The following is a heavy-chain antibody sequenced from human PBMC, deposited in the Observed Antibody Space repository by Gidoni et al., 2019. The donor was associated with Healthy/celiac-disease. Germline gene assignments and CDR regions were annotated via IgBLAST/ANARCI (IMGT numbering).Heavy chain of an antibody. CDR2: ISYDGSHQ. D-gene: IGHD6-25*01. CDR3: ARAQAAQPFVY. Sequence: VQLGEAGGTVGQPWRALAIYVGSSGFTFSSYAKPWVPQAPGKGLGVVAVISYDGSHQYSAVSVKGSFTISRANSKLTLYLKMTSMRAADTDVYYCARAQAAQPFVYWGQGTLVTVSS. V-gene: IGHV3-30-3*01. J-gene: IGHJ4*02. CDR1: GFTFSSYA.